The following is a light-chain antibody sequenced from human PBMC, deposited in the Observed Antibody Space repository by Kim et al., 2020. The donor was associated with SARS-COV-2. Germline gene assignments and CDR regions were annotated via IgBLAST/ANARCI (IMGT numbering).Light chain of an antibody. V-gene: IGKV1-39*01. J-gene: IGKJ3*01. Sequence: ASVGNRVTITGRASQSISSYLNWYQQKPGKAPKLLIYAASSLQSGVPSRFSGSGSGTDFTLTISSLQPEDFATYYCQQSYSTPFTFGPGTKVDIK. CDR2: AAS. CDR3: QQSYSTPFT. CDR1: QSISSY.